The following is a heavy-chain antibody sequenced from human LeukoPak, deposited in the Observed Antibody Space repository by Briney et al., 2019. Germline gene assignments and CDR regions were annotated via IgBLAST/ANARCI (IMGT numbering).Heavy chain of an antibody. J-gene: IGHJ5*02. CDR3: ARDIVQLPVYNWFDP. CDR2: IYTSGST. Sequence: SETLSLTCTVSGGSISRYYWSWLRQPAGKGLEWIGRIYTSGSTNSNPSLKSRVTMSVDTSKNQLSLELSSVTAADTAVYYCARDIVQLPVYNWFDPWGQGTLVTVSS. D-gene: IGHD1-1*01. V-gene: IGHV4-4*07. CDR1: GGSISRYY.